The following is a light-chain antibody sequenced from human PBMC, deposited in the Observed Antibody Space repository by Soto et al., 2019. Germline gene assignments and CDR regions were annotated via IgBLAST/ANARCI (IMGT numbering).Light chain of an antibody. CDR1: QSISSW. Sequence: DIPMTQSPSTLSASVGDRVTITCRASQSISSWLAWYQQKPGKAPKLLIYKASSLESGVPSRFSGSGSGTAFTLPISSLQPDDFSTYSCQQYNSYWTFSQGTKVEIK. CDR2: KAS. J-gene: IGKJ1*01. V-gene: IGKV1-5*03. CDR3: QQYNSYWT.